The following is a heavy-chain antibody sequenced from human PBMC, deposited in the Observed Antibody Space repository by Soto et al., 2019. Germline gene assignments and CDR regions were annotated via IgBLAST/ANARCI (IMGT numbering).Heavy chain of an antibody. D-gene: IGHD5-18*01. CDR3: ARAGYSYGYFVY. CDR2: INHSGST. Sequence: SETLSLTCAVDGGAFCGFYRSWIRQPPGKGLEWIGEINHSGSTNYNPSLKSRVTISVDTSKNQFSLKLSSVTAADTAVYYCARAGYSYGYFVYWGQGTLVTVSS. V-gene: IGHV4-34*01. J-gene: IGHJ4*02. CDR1: GGAFCGFY.